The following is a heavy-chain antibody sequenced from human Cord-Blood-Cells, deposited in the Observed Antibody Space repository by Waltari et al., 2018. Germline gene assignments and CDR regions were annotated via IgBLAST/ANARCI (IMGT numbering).Heavy chain of an antibody. CDR2: IYYSGST. Sequence: QVQLQESGPGLVKPSETLSLTCTVPGGSISSYYWSWIRQPPGKGLEWIGYIYYSGSTNYNPALKSRVTISVDTSKNQFSLKLSSVTAADTAVYYCARYRTGTFDYWGQGTLVTVSS. J-gene: IGHJ4*02. V-gene: IGHV4-59*01. D-gene: IGHD1-1*01. CDR3: ARYRTGTFDY. CDR1: GGSISSYY.